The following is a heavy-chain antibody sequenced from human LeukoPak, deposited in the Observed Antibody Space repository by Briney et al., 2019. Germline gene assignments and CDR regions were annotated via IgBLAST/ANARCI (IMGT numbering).Heavy chain of an antibody. CDR2: ISYDGSNK. CDR3: AKAIVEAFDY. V-gene: IGHV3-30*18. J-gene: IGHJ4*02. Sequence: GGSLRLSCAASGFTFSSYGMHWVRQAPGKGLEWVAVISYDGSNKYYADSVKGRFTISRDNSKNTLYLQMNSLRAEDTAVYYCAKAIVEAFDYWGQGTLVTVSS. D-gene: IGHD1-26*01. CDR1: GFTFSSYG.